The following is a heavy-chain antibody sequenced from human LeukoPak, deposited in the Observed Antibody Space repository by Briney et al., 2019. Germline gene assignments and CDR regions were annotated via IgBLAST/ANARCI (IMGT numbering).Heavy chain of an antibody. Sequence: SETLSLTCTVSGASMSNFYWIWIRQPPGQGLEWIGYIHYNGGTNYNPSLTSRVTVSLDTSKNQFSLSLSSVSAADTATYYCARAPYYYYMDVWGKGTTVTVSS. CDR3: ARAPYYYYMDV. CDR1: GASMSNFY. CDR2: IHYNGGT. J-gene: IGHJ6*03. V-gene: IGHV4-59*01.